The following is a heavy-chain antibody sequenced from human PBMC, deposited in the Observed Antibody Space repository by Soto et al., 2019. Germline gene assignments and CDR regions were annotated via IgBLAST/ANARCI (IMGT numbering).Heavy chain of an antibody. D-gene: IGHD6-19*01. J-gene: IGHJ6*02. Sequence: PGESLKISCKGSGYSFTSYWISRVRQMPGKGLEWMGRIDPSDSYTNYSPSFQGHVTISADKSISTAYLQWSSLKASDTAMYYCARHVVVSSGWDDYYYYGMDVWGQGTTVTVSS. V-gene: IGHV5-10-1*01. CDR1: GYSFTSYW. CDR2: IDPSDSYT. CDR3: ARHVVVSSGWDDYYYYGMDV.